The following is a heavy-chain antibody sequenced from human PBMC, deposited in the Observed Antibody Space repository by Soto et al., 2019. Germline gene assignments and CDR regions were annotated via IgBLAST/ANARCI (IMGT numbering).Heavy chain of an antibody. CDR3: ARGDWLLSPFDY. CDR1: GGSISSGGYY. V-gene: IGHV4-31*03. CDR2: IYYSGST. D-gene: IGHD3-9*01. J-gene: IGHJ4*02. Sequence: QVQLQESGPGLVKPSQTLSLTCTVSGGSISSGGYYWSWIRQHPGKGLEWIGYIYYSGSTYYNPSLKGRVTISVDTSKNQFSLKLSSVTAADTAVYYCARGDWLLSPFDYWGQGTLVTVSS.